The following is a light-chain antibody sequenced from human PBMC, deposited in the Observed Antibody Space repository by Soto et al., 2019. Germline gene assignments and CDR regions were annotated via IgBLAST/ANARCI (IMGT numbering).Light chain of an antibody. V-gene: IGLV2-14*03. CDR1: SSDIGGYRY. CDR2: DVT. J-gene: IGLJ2*01. Sequence: QSALTQPASVSGSPGQSVTISCTGTSSDIGGYRYVSWYQQRPGKAPKLMIHDVTNRPSGVSDRFSGSKSGNTASLTISGLQAEDEADYYCTTYAIDSTLIFGGGTKLTVL. CDR3: TTYAIDSTLI.